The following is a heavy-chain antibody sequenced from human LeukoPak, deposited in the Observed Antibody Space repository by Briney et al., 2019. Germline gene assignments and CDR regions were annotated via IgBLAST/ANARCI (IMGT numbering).Heavy chain of an antibody. Sequence: ASVKVSCKASGYTFTSYDINWVRQATGQGLEWMGWMNPNSGNTGYAQKFQGRVTITRNTSISTAYMELSSLRSEDTAVYYCARDRAGTNWFDPWGQGTLVTVSS. CDR2: MNPNSGNT. D-gene: IGHD6-13*01. V-gene: IGHV1-8*03. CDR1: GYTFTSYD. J-gene: IGHJ5*02. CDR3: ARDRAGTNWFDP.